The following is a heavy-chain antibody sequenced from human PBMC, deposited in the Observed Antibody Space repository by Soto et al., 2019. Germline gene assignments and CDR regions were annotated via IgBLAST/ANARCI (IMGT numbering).Heavy chain of an antibody. CDR2: ISGGGDTT. CDR3: AKGRGGSGSLTPRVDF. Sequence: EVQLLESGGGLVQPGGSLRLSCAASGFTFNNYAMTWARQAPGKGLEWLSAISGGGDTTSYADSVKGRFTAPRDGSKNTLYLQMSSLRAEDTALYYCAKGRGGSGSLTPRVDFWGQGTLVTVSS. CDR1: GFTFNNYA. D-gene: IGHD3-10*01. V-gene: IGHV3-23*01. J-gene: IGHJ4*02.